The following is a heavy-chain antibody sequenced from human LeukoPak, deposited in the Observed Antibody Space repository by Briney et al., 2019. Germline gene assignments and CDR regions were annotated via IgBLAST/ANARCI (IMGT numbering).Heavy chain of an antibody. CDR2: ISYDGSNK. D-gene: IGHD6-13*01. Sequence: GGSLRLSCAASGFTFSSYAMHWVRQAPGKGLEWVAVISYDGSNKYYADSVKGRFTISRDNSENTLYLQMNSLRAEDTAVYYCARATSSSLSFTFDPWGQGTLVTVSS. V-gene: IGHV3-30*04. J-gene: IGHJ5*02. CDR1: GFTFSSYA. CDR3: ARATSSSLSFTFDP.